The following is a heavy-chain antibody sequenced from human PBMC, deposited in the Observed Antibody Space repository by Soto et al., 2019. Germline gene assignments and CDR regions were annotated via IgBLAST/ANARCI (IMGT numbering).Heavy chain of an antibody. V-gene: IGHV3-23*01. J-gene: IGHJ3*02. CDR2: IRGRDGSP. CDR3: ARAILGATLHALDI. Sequence: QAGGSLRLSCAASGFTFNNYAMNWVRQAPGKGLEWVSAIRGRDGSPFYADSVKGRFAISRDTSKNVLYLQMNRLRAEDTAVYYCARAILGATLHALDIWGQGTMVTVSS. D-gene: IGHD1-26*01. CDR1: GFTFNNYA.